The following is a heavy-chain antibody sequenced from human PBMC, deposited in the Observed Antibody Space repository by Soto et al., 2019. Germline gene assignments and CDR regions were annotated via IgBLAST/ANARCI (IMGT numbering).Heavy chain of an antibody. Sequence: QVQLVQSGAEVKKPGSSVKVSCKASGGTFNSYAISSVRQTHGQGLEWMGGIIPISGTANYAQKFQGRVTMTADESTSPAYMELSSLRSEDTAVYYCARTILTGYYMPTSYNWFDPWGQGTLVTVSS. CDR2: IIPISGTA. D-gene: IGHD3-9*01. J-gene: IGHJ5*02. V-gene: IGHV1-69*01. CDR3: ARTILTGYYMPTSYNWFDP. CDR1: GGTFNSYA.